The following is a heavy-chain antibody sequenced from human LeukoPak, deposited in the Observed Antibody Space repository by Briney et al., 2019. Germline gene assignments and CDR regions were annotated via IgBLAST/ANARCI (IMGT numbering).Heavy chain of an antibody. CDR1: GGSISSYY. CDR3: ARGGSQWLAGRMGYFDY. CDR2: IYYSGST. D-gene: IGHD6-19*01. Sequence: SETLSLTCTVSGGSISSYYWSWIRQPPGKGLEWIGYIYYSGSTNYNPFLKSRVTISVDTSKNQFALKLNSETAADTAVYYCARGGSQWLAGRMGYFDYWGQGILVTVSS. J-gene: IGHJ4*02. V-gene: IGHV4-59*12.